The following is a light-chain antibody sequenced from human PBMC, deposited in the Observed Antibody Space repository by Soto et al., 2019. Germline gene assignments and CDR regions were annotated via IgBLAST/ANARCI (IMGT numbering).Light chain of an antibody. CDR2: DAS. J-gene: IGKJ5*01. CDR1: QSVSNNY. CDR3: QQRSNWPRIT. Sequence: IVLTQFPGTLSLSPGERATLSCRAIQSVSNNYLAWYQQKPGQAPRLLIYDASNRATGIPARFSGSGSGTDFTLTISSLESEDFAVYYCQQRSNWPRITFGQGTRLEIK. V-gene: IGKV3-11*01.